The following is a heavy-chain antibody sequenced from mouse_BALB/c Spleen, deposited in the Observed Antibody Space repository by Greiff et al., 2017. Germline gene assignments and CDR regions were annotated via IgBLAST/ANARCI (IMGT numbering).Heavy chain of an antibody. D-gene: IGHD2-3*01. CDR2: INPSSGYT. CDR1: GYTFTSYT. V-gene: IGHV1-4*01. J-gene: IGHJ3*01. Sequence: VKLLESGAELARPGASVKMSCKASGYTFTSYTMHWVKQRPGQGLEWIGYINPSSGYTNYNQKFKDKATLTADKSSSTAYMQLSSLTSEDSAVYYCASRNHYDGYSAWFAYWGQGTLVTVSA. CDR3: ASRNHYDGYSAWFAY.